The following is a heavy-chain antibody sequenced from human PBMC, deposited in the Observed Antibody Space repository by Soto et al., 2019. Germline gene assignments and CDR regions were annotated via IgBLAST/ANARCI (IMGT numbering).Heavy chain of an antibody. CDR3: ARGVGAYYLES. V-gene: IGHV1-69*01. Sequence: QVQLVQSGAEVKKPGSSVKVSGKASGGTFSTYAITWLRQAPGQGLEWLGGLIPIFATTDYARKFQGRVTINAAESTLTVFIELSILTSEDTAVYYCARGVGAYYLESWGQGTLVTVSS. CDR2: LIPIFATT. J-gene: IGHJ4*02. D-gene: IGHD1-26*01. CDR1: GGTFSTYA.